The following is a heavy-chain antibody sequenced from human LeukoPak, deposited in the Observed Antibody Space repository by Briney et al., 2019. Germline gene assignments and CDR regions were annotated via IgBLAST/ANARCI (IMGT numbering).Heavy chain of an antibody. CDR3: AKDQEVFGDRSYGYPFDY. CDR1: GFTFSSYA. J-gene: IGHJ4*02. CDR2: ISGSGGST. V-gene: IGHV3-23*01. Sequence: GGSLRLSCAASGFTFSSYAMSWVRQAPGKGLEWVSAISGSGGSTYYADSVKGRFTISRDNSKNTLYLQMNSLRAEDTAVYYCAKDQEVFGDRSYGYPFDYWGQGTLVTVSS. D-gene: IGHD5-18*01.